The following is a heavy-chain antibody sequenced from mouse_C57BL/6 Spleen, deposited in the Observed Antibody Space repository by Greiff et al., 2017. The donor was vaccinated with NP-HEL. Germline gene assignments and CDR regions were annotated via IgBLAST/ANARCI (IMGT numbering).Heavy chain of an antibody. J-gene: IGHJ2*01. D-gene: IGHD1-1*01. CDR3: ARFGDYYGSSCGLFDY. V-gene: IGHV1-64*01. CDR2: IHPNSGST. CDR1: GYTFTSYW. Sequence: VQLQQPGAELVKPGASVKLSCKASGYTFTSYWMHWVKQRPGQGLEWIGMIHPNSGSTNYNEKFKSKATLTVDKSSSTAYMQLSSLTSEDSAVEYCARFGDYYGSSCGLFDYWGQGTTLTVSS.